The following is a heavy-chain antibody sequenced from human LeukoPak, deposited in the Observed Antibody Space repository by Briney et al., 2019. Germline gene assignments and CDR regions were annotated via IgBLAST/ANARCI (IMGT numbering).Heavy chain of an antibody. J-gene: IGHJ3*02. D-gene: IGHD3-22*01. Sequence: SETLSLTCAVYGGSFSGYYWSWIRQPPGKGLEWIGEINHSGSTNYNPSLKSRVTISVDTSKNQFSLKLSSVTAADTAVYYCARATYFDRSSLDIWGQGTMVTVSS. CDR1: GGSFSGYY. CDR3: ARATYFDRSSLDI. CDR2: INHSGST. V-gene: IGHV4-34*01.